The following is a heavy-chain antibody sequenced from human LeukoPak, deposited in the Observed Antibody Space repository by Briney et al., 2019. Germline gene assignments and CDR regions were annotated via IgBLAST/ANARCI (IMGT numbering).Heavy chain of an antibody. CDR1: GGSISSGGYY. Sequence: PSETLSLTCTVSGGSISSGGYYWSWIRQHPGKGLEWIGYIYYTGSTYYNPSLKSRVTMSVDTSKNQFSLKLSSVTAADTAVYYCASGVVVHSNWFDPWGQGTLVTVSS. CDR3: ASGVVVHSNWFDP. V-gene: IGHV4-31*03. CDR2: IYYTGST. D-gene: IGHD3-22*01. J-gene: IGHJ5*02.